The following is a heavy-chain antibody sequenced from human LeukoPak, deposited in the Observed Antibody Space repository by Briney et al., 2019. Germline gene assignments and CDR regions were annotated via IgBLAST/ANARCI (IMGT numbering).Heavy chain of an antibody. V-gene: IGHV3-30*02. D-gene: IGHD2-2*01. Sequence: GGSLRLSCAASGFTFSSCGMHWVRQAPGKGLEWVAFIRYDGSNKYYADSVKGRFTITRDNSKNTLYLQMNSLRAEDTAVYYCAKPRNLGYCSSTSCPFDYWGQGTLVTVSS. CDR1: GFTFSSCG. J-gene: IGHJ4*02. CDR3: AKPRNLGYCSSTSCPFDY. CDR2: IRYDGSNK.